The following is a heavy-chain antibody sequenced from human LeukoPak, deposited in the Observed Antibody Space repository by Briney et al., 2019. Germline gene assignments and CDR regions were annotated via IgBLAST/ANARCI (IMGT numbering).Heavy chain of an antibody. D-gene: IGHD7-27*01. V-gene: IGHV4-59*12. CDR3: APDSAGDYWLDH. CDR1: GGPISGYY. J-gene: IGHJ5*02. Sequence: PSETLSLTCTVSGGPISGYYWNWVRQPPGKGLEWLGSIYYSGLTSLNGSLKTRITMSVVMSKNQFCLKLTAVTTADTADYFCAPDSAGDYWLDHWGQGTPVTVSS. CDR2: IYYSGLT.